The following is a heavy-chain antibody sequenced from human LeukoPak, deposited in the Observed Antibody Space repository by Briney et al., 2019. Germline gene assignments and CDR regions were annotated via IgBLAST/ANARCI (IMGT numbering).Heavy chain of an antibody. CDR1: GYTFTSYA. CDR3: ARWAGGSGWYFFDY. D-gene: IGHD6-19*01. Sequence: ASVTVSCTASGYTFTSYARHWVRQAPGQRLEWMGWINAGSGNTKYSQKFQGRVTITRDTSASAAYMELSSLRSEDTALYYCARWAGGSGWYFFDYWGQGTLVTVSS. V-gene: IGHV1-3*01. CDR2: INAGSGNT. J-gene: IGHJ4*02.